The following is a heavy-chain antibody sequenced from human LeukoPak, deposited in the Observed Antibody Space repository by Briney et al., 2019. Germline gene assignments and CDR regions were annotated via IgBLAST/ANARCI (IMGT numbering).Heavy chain of an antibody. V-gene: IGHV3-23*01. CDR2: ISGSGGST. CDR3: ARGVDVLLWFGELKNDAFDI. Sequence: GGSLRLSCAASGFTFSSYAMSWVRQAPGKGLEWVSAISGSGGSTYYADSVKGRFTISRDNAKNSLYLQMNSLRAEDTAVYYCARGVDVLLWFGELKNDAFDIWGQGTMVTVSS. D-gene: IGHD3-10*01. CDR1: GFTFSSYA. J-gene: IGHJ3*02.